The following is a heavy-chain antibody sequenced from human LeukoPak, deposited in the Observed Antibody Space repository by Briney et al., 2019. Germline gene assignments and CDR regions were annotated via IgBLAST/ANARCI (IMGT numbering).Heavy chain of an antibody. CDR2: IWYDGSNK. V-gene: IGHV3-33*01. Sequence: GGSLRLSCAASGFTFSSYGMHWVRQAPDKGLEWVAVIWYDGSNKYYADSVKGRFTISRDNSKNTLYLQMNSLRAEDTAVYYCARGIIPGTALDYWGQGTLVTVSS. D-gene: IGHD1-1*01. J-gene: IGHJ4*02. CDR1: GFTFSSYG. CDR3: ARGIIPGTALDY.